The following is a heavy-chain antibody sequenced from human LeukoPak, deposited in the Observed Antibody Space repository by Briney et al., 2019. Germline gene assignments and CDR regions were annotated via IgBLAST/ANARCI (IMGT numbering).Heavy chain of an antibody. CDR1: GFTFSSYA. CDR3: AEAGSSGYYPY. V-gene: IGHV3-23*01. Sequence: GGSLRLSCAASGFTFSSYAMSWVRQAPGKGLEWVSAISGSGGSTYYADSVKGRFTISRDNSKNTLYLQMNSLRAEDTAVYYCAEAGSSGYYPYWGQGTLVTVSS. CDR2: ISGSGGST. J-gene: IGHJ4*02. D-gene: IGHD3-22*01.